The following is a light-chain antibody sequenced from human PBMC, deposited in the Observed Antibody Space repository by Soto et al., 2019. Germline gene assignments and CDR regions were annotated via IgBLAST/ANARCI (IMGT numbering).Light chain of an antibody. CDR3: QQYNNWPPLT. CDR2: DAS. J-gene: IGKJ4*01. CDR1: QSVSSN. V-gene: IGKV3D-15*01. Sequence: EIVMTQSPATLSVSPGERATLSCRASQSVSSNLAWYQQKSGQAPRLLIYDASTRATGIPARFSGSGSGTEFTLTISSLQSEDFAVYYCQQYNNWPPLTFGGGTKVEIK.